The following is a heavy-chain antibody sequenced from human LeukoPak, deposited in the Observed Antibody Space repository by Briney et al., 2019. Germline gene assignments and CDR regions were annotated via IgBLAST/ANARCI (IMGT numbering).Heavy chain of an antibody. J-gene: IGHJ4*02. Sequence: GGSLRLSCAASGLTLSTYWMSCVRQAPGKGLEWVANIKQDGSEKYYVDSVKGRFTISRDNAKNSLFLQMNSLRAEDTAVYYCARDGTYTDYDPDFDYWGQGTHVTVSS. D-gene: IGHD5-12*01. CDR2: IKQDGSEK. V-gene: IGHV3-7*04. CDR1: GLTLSTYW. CDR3: ARDGTYTDYDPDFDY.